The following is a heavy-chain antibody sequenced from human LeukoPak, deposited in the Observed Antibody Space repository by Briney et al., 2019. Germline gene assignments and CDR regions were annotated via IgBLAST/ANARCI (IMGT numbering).Heavy chain of an antibody. V-gene: IGHV4-4*07. CDR3: ARDMRDYYAQYNFDY. J-gene: IGHJ4*02. CDR1: GASISSYY. Sequence: SETLSLTCTVSGASISSYYWSWIRQPAGKGLEWIGQIYTSGSINYSPSLKSRVTLSLDTSTNQVSLKLTSVTAADTAVYYCARDMRDYYAQYNFDYWGQGILVTVSS. CDR2: IYTSGSI. D-gene: IGHD2-2*01.